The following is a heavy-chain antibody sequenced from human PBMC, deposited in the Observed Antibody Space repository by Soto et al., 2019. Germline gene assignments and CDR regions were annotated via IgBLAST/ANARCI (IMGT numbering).Heavy chain of an antibody. D-gene: IGHD2-2*01. CDR1: GGTFSSYA. J-gene: IGHJ6*02. V-gene: IGHV1-69*13. Sequence: SVKVSCKASGGTFSSYAISWLRQAPGQGLEWMGGIIPIFGTANYAQKFQGRVTITADESTSTAYMELSSLRSEDTAVYYCARGYCSSTSCSFWTVIMDVWGQGTTVTVSS. CDR3: ARGYCSSTSCSFWTVIMDV. CDR2: IIPIFGTA.